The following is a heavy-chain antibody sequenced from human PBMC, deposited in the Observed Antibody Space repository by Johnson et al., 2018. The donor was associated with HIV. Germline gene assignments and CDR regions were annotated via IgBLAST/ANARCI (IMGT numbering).Heavy chain of an antibody. CDR2: IYSGGST. CDR3: ARDQSSRQAFDI. V-gene: IGHV3-53*01. J-gene: IGHJ3*02. Sequence: VQLVESGGGVVQPGRSLRLSWVRQAPGKGLDWVSVIYSGGSTYYADSVKGRFTISRDNAKNSLYLQMNSLRAEDTAVHYCARDQSSRQAFDIWGQGTMVTVSS. D-gene: IGHD6-6*01.